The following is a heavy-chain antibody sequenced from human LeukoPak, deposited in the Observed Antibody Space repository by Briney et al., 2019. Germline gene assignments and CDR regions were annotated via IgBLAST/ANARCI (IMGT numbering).Heavy chain of an antibody. Sequence: ASVKVSCKVSGYTLTELSMHWVRQAPGKGLEWMGGFDPEDGETTYAQKFQGRVTMTEDTSTDTAYMELSSLRSEDTAVYYCATDLGYSYGYYNDYWGQGTLVTVSS. CDR1: GYTLTELS. J-gene: IGHJ4*02. CDR3: ATDLGYSYGYYNDY. V-gene: IGHV1-24*01. CDR2: FDPEDGET. D-gene: IGHD5-18*01.